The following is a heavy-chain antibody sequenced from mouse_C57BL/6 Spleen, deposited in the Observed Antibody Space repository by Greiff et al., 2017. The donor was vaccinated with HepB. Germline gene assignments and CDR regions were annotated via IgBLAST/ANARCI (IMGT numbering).Heavy chain of an antibody. CDR3: ARFDPYYAMDY. CDR1: GYAFSSYW. CDR2: IYPGDGDT. Sequence: QVQLQQSGAELVKPGASVKISCKASGYAFSSYWMNWVKQRPGKGLEWIGQIYPGDGDTNYNGKFKGKATLTADKSSSTAYMQLSSLTSEDSAVYFCARFDPYYAMDYWGQGTSVTVSS. J-gene: IGHJ4*01. V-gene: IGHV1-80*01.